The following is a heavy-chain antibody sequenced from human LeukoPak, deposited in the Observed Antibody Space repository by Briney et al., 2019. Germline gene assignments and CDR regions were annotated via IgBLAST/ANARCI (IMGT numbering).Heavy chain of an antibody. CDR2: ISSSSTI. J-gene: IGHJ3*02. V-gene: IGHV3-48*04. CDR3: AREFTRRAFDI. CDR1: GFTFSSYS. Sequence: PGGSLRLSCAASGFTFSSYSMNWVRQAPGKGLEWVSYISSSSTIYYADSVKGRFTISRDNAKNSLYLQMNSLRAEDTAVYYRAREFTRRAFDIWGQGTMVTVSS.